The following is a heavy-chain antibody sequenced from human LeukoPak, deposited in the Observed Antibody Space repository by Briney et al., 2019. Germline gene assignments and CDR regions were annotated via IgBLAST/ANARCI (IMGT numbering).Heavy chain of an antibody. CDR1: GFTFSSYT. D-gene: IGHD3-10*01. V-gene: IGHV3-21*01. Sequence: GGSLRLSCAASGFTFSSYTMNWVRQAPGKGLEWVSSINSSSNYIYYADSVKGRFTISRDNAKNSLYLQMNSLRAEDTAVHYCAKKGGDYFDYWGQGALVTVSS. J-gene: IGHJ4*02. CDR2: INSSSNYI. CDR3: AKKGGDYFDY.